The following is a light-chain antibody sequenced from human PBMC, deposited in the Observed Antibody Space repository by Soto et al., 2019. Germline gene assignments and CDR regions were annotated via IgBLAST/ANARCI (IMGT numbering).Light chain of an antibody. V-gene: IGKV1-39*01. CDR2: AAS. CDR1: QSISSY. CDR3: QQSYSTPWT. Sequence: DIQMTQSPSSLSASVGDRVTITCRASQSISSYLNWYQQKPGKAPKLLNYAASSLQSGVPSRFSGSGAGTDCTLTISSLQPEDGATYYCQQSYSTPWTVGQGTKVEIK. J-gene: IGKJ1*01.